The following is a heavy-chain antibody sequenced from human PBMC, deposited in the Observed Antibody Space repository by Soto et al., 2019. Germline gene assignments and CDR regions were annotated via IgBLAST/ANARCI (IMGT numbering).Heavy chain of an antibody. CDR1: GFTFSSYA. CDR2: ISYDGSNK. CDR3: ARDLHFCSGLDQYYYYGMDV. Sequence: GGSLRLSCAASGFTFSSYAMHWVRQAPGKGLEWVAVISYDGSNKYYADSVKGRFTISRDNSKNTLYLQMNSLRAEDTAVYYCARDLHFCSGLDQYYYYGMDVWGQGTTVTVSS. V-gene: IGHV3-30*04. D-gene: IGHD3-3*02. J-gene: IGHJ6*02.